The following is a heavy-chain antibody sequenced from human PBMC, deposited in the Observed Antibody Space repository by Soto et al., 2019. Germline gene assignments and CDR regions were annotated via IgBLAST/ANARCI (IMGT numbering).Heavy chain of an antibody. J-gene: IGHJ4*02. CDR3: ARGGTTTVTTRYFDY. Sequence: EVQLVESGGGLVQPGRSLRLSCAASGFTFDDYAMHWVRQAPGKGLEWVSGISWNSGSIGYADSVKGRFTISRDNAKNSLYLQMNSLRAEDTALYYCARGGTTTVTTRYFDYWGQGTLVTVSS. V-gene: IGHV3-9*01. CDR2: ISWNSGSI. D-gene: IGHD4-4*01. CDR1: GFTFDDYA.